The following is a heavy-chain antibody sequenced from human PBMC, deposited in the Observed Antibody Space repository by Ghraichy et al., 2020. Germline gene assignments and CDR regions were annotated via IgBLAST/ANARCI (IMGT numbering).Heavy chain of an antibody. CDR3: ARGYSSSSLFGYFDY. CDR2: IYYSGST. CDR1: GGSISSYY. J-gene: IGHJ4*02. Sequence: TLSLTCTVSGGSISSYYWSWIRQPPGKGLEWIGYIYYSGSTNYNPSLKSRVTISVDTSKNQFSLKLSSVTAADTAVYYCARGYSSSSLFGYFDYWGQGTLVTVSS. D-gene: IGHD6-6*01. V-gene: IGHV4-59*01.